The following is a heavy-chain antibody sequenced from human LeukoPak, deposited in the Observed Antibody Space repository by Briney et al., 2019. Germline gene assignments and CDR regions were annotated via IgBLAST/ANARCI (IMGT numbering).Heavy chain of an antibody. CDR3: ARSRLELVGPDWFDP. CDR2: TYYMSKWYN. D-gene: IGHD1-7*01. Sequence: SQTLSLTCAISGDSVSSHSAAWNWIRQSPPRGLEWLGRTYYMSKWYNDYAVSVKSRITINPDTSKNQFSLQLNSVTPEDTAVYYCARSRLELVGPDWFDPWGQGTLVTVSS. CDR1: GDSVSSHSAA. J-gene: IGHJ5*02. V-gene: IGHV6-1*01.